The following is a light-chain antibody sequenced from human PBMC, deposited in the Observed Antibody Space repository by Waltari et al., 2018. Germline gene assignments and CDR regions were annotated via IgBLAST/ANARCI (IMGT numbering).Light chain of an antibody. J-gene: IGLJ3*02. CDR3: ATWDDSLNAWM. CDR2: GNN. CDR1: SSNIGSNT. Sequence: QSVLTQPPSESGTPGQRVTISCSGSSSNIGSNTVNWYQHLPGTAPKLLIYGNNQRPPGVPDRFSGSKSGTSASLAISGLQSEDEADYYCATWDDSLNAWMFGGGTKLTAL. V-gene: IGLV1-44*01.